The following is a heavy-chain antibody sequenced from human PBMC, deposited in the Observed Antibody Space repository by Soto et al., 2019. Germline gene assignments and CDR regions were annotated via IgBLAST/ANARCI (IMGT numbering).Heavy chain of an antibody. D-gene: IGHD4-17*01. CDR2: ISAYNGNT. CDR3: AIYGLYGDDAFDI. CDR1: GYTFTSYG. Sequence: QVQLVQSGAEVKKPGASVKVSCKASGYTFTSYGISWVRQAPGQGLEWMGWISAYNGNTNYAQKLQGRVTMTTDTSTNTAYMELRSVESDDTSVYYCAIYGLYGDDAFDIWGQGTMVTGSS. J-gene: IGHJ3*02. V-gene: IGHV1-18*04.